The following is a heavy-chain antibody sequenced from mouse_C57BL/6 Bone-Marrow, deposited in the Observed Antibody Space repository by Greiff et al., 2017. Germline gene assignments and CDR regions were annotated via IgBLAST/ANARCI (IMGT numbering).Heavy chain of an antibody. D-gene: IGHD1-1*01. J-gene: IGHJ1*03. Sequence: EVQGVESGAELVRPGASVKLSCTASGFNIKDDYMHWVKQRPEQGLEWIGWIDPENGDTEYASKFQGKATITADTSANTAYLQLSSLTSEDTAVYYCTTPTVVARSYWYFDVWGTGTTVTVSS. CDR2: IDPENGDT. V-gene: IGHV14-4*01. CDR1: GFNIKDDY. CDR3: TTPTVVARSYWYFDV.